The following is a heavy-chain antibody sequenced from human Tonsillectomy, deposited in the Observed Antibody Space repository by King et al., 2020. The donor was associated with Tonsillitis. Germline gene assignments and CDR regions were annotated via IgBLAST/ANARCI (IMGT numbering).Heavy chain of an antibody. J-gene: IGHJ4*02. CDR2: INPSGGST. CDR1: GDTFSSYF. V-gene: IGHV1-46*01. CDR3: ARTYYDTSGYYRDY. D-gene: IGHD3-22*01. Sequence: QLVQSGAEMKKPGASVKVSCKASGDTFSSYFMHWVRQAPGQGLQWMGIINPSGGSTSYAQMFQGRVTMTRDTSTSTVYMELSSLRSEDTAVYYCARTYYDTSGYYRDYWGQGTLVTVSS.